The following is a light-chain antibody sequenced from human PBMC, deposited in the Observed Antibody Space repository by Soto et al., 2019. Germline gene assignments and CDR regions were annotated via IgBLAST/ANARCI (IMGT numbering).Light chain of an antibody. Sequence: DVQMTQSPSPLSASVGDRVTITCRASQSISSWLAWYQQKPGKAPKLLIYKTSTLESGVPSRFSGSGSGTEFTLTISSLQPDDFATYYCQQYHNYWTCGEGTKVEIK. V-gene: IGKV1-5*03. CDR1: QSISSW. J-gene: IGKJ1*01. CDR3: QQYHNYWT. CDR2: KTS.